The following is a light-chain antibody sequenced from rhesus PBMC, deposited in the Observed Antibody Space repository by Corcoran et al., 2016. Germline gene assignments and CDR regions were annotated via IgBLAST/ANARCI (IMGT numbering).Light chain of an antibody. CDR2: AAS. CDR1: QGISSW. CDR3: QQGYNTPCT. V-gene: IGKV1-18*01. Sequence: DIQMTQSPSSLSASVGDKATITCRASQGISSWLAWYQQKPGKAPKLLIYAASSLQSGVPSRLSGSGSGTDYTLTISSLPPEDFATYYCQQGYNTPCTFGQGAKVEI. J-gene: IGKJ1*01.